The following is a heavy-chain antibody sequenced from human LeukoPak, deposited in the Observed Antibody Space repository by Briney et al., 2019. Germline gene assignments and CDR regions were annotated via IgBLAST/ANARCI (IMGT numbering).Heavy chain of an antibody. V-gene: IGHV4-59*01. CDR2: IYYSGST. D-gene: IGHD3-16*01. CDR1: GVSISSYY. CDR3: ARGFGSPDY. J-gene: IGHJ4*02. Sequence: SETLSLTCTVSGVSISSYYWSWLRQPPGKGLEWIGYIYYSGSTTYNPSLKSRVTISVDTSKNQFSLKLSSVTAADTAVYYRARGFGSPDYWGQGTLVTVSS.